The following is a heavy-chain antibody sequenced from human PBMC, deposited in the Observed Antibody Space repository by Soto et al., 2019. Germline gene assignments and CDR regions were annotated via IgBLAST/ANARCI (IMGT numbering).Heavy chain of an antibody. J-gene: IGHJ6*02. V-gene: IGHV1-8*01. CDR2: MNPNSGDT. CDR1: FTSYD. CDR3: ARGPGSSDWRFSYYYMDV. D-gene: IGHD6-19*01. Sequence: QVQLVQSGAEVKKPGASVKVSCTFTSYDINWVRQAAGQGLEWMAWMNPNSGDTRYAQKFQGGVTMTRDTSKFTAYMELSNLRSEDTAVYYCARGPGSSDWRFSYYYMDVWDQGTTVTVSS.